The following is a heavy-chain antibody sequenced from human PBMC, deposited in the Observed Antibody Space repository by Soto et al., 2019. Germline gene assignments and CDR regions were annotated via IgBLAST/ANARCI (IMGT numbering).Heavy chain of an antibody. CDR1: GGSISSYY. Sequence: PSETLSLTCTVSGGSISSYYWSWIRQPPGKGLEWIGYIFHSGSANYNPSLSSRVTMSIDTSKNQFSLKLTSVTAADTAVYYCAKDETPDVWGQGTTVTVSS. CDR2: IFHSGSA. J-gene: IGHJ6*02. CDR3: AKDETPDV. V-gene: IGHV4-59*01.